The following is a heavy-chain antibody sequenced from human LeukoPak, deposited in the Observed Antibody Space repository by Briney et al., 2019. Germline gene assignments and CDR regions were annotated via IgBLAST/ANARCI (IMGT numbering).Heavy chain of an antibody. V-gene: IGHV3-23*01. CDR3: AKDRRAAAGPPYYFDN. J-gene: IGHJ4*02. CDR2: ISGSGGRT. D-gene: IGHD6-13*01. CDR1: RLTFSDYA. Sequence: GGSLRLSCAASRLTFSDYAMTWVRQAPGKGLQWVSTISGSGGRTYYTDSVKGRFTVSRDNSKNTLYLQMKSLRVEDAAVYYCAKDRRAAAGPPYYFDNWGRGTLVTVSS.